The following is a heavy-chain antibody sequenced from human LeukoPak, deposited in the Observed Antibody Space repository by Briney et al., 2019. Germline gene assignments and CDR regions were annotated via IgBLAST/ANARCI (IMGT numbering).Heavy chain of an antibody. Sequence: ASVKVSCKASGYTFTDYYMHWVRQAPGQGLEWMGWINPNTGGTNCAQKFQGRVTMTRDTSISTAYMELSRLRSDDTAVYYCAREPIVGATTSFDYWGQGTLVTVSS. CDR1: GYTFTDYY. CDR3: AREPIVGATTSFDY. CDR2: INPNTGGT. J-gene: IGHJ4*02. V-gene: IGHV1-2*02. D-gene: IGHD1-26*01.